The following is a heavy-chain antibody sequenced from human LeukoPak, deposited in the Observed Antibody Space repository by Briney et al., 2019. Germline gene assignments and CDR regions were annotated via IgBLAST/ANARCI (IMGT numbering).Heavy chain of an antibody. CDR2: INSDGSST. Sequence: PGGSLRLSCAASGFTFSSYWMHWVRQAPGKGLVWVSRINSDGSSTSYADSVKGRFTISRDNAKNTLYLQMNSLRAEDTAVYYCARVYYDGPLDYWGQGTLVTVSS. CDR1: GFTFSSYW. D-gene: IGHD3-22*01. J-gene: IGHJ4*02. CDR3: ARVYYDGPLDY. V-gene: IGHV3-74*01.